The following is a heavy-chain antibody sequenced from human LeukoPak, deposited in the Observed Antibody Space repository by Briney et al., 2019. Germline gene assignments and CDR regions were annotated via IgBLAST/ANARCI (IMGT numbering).Heavy chain of an antibody. J-gene: IGHJ3*02. CDR3: ARDSSGWYGDAFDI. Sequence: GGSLRLSCAASGFTVSSNYMSWVRQAPGKGLEWVSVIYSGGSTYYADSVTGRFTISRDNSKNTLYLQMNSLRAEDTAVYYCARDSSGWYGDAFDIWGQGTMVTVSS. CDR1: GFTVSSNY. CDR2: IYSGGST. V-gene: IGHV3-53*01. D-gene: IGHD6-19*01.